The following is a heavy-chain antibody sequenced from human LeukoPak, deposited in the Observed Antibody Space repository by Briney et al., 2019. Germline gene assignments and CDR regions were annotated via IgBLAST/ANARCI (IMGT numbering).Heavy chain of an antibody. CDR3: ARVGIAVAVSYHYMDV. Sequence: ASVKVSCKASGYTFTSYDINWVRQAPGQGLEWMGWISAYNGNTNYAQKLQGRVTMTTDTSTSTAYMELRSLRSDDTAVYYCARVGIAVAVSYHYMDVWGKGTTVTVSS. J-gene: IGHJ6*03. CDR2: ISAYNGNT. CDR1: GYTFTSYD. D-gene: IGHD6-19*01. V-gene: IGHV1-18*01.